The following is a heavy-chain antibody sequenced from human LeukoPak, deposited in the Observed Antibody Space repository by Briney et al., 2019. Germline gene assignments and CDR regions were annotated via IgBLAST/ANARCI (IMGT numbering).Heavy chain of an antibody. J-gene: IGHJ1*01. CDR3: ARAIGWIVD. CDR2: TYYRSKLYN. D-gene: IGHD6-19*01. V-gene: IGHV6-1*01. Sequence: SQTLSLTCAIFGDSVSSNSAAWNWIRQSPWRGLEWLGRTYYRSKLYNGYAVSVKSRIPISADTSKNQFSLRLNSVTPEDTAVYYCARAIGWIVDWGQGTLVTVS. CDR1: GDSVSSNSAA.